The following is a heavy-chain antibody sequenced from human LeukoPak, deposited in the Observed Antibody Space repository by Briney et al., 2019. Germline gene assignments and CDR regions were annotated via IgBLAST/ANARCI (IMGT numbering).Heavy chain of an antibody. CDR1: GYTFTSYD. J-gene: IGHJ3*02. D-gene: IGHD1-26*01. V-gene: IGHV1-8*01. CDR2: MNPNSGNT. CDR3: ARELNLVGATSFAAFDI. Sequence: ASVKVSCKASGYTFTSYDINWVRQATGQGLEWVGWMNPNSGNTGYAQKFQGRVTMTRNTSISTAYMELSSLRSEDTAVYYCARELNLVGATSFAAFDIWGQGTMVTVSS.